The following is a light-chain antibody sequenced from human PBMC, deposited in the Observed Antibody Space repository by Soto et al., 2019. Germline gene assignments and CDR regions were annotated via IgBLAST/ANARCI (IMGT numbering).Light chain of an antibody. V-gene: IGLV2-14*01. CDR3: TSYTTSGTTYVV. Sequence: QSVLTQPASVSGSPGQSITISCTGTSSDVGGYNYVSWYQQHPGKAPKLMIFEVNTRPSGVSNRFSGSKSGNTASLTISGLQTEDEADYYCTSYTTSGTTYVVFGGGTKSPS. CDR1: SSDVGGYNY. J-gene: IGLJ2*01. CDR2: EVN.